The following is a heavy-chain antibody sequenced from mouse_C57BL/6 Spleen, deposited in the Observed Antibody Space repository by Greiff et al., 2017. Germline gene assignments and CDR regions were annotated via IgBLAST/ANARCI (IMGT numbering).Heavy chain of an antibody. CDR2: ISTYYGDA. CDR3: ARGGGYYAMDY. D-gene: IGHD1-1*02. CDR1: GYTFTDYA. Sequence: QVQLQQSGPELVRPGVSVKISCKGSGYTFTDYAMHWVKQSHAKSLEWIGVISTYYGDASYNQKFKDKGTMTVDKSSSTAYMELARQTSEDSAVYYWARGGGYYAMDYWGQGTSVTVSS. V-gene: IGHV1-67*01. J-gene: IGHJ4*01.